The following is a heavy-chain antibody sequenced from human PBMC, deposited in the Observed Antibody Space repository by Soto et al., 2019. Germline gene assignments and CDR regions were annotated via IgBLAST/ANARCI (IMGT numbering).Heavy chain of an antibody. CDR3: AADGRGYSYGYPYYFDY. V-gene: IGHV1-58*01. CDR1: GFTFTSSA. CDR2: IVVGSGNT. D-gene: IGHD5-18*01. J-gene: IGHJ4*02. Sequence: SVKVSCKASGFTFTSSAVQWVRQARGQRLEWIGWIVVGSGNTNYAQKFQERVTITRDMSTSTAYMELSSLGSEDTAVYYCAADGRGYSYGYPYYFDYWGQGTLVTVSS.